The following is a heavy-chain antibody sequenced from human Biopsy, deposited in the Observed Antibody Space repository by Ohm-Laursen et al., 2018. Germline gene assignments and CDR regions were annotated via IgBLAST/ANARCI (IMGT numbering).Heavy chain of an antibody. D-gene: IGHD6-6*01. J-gene: IGHJ6*02. CDR2: ISETSSHI. CDR1: GLNASRYD. CDR3: ARDSSRRAREGGMDV. V-gene: IGHV3-21*01. Sequence: SLRLSCAASGLNASRYDMNWVRQAPGTGLAWISYISETSSHINDADSVRGRFTVARDIAKNSLYLQLNSLRVEDTAVYYCARDSSRRAREGGMDVWGQGTTVTVSS.